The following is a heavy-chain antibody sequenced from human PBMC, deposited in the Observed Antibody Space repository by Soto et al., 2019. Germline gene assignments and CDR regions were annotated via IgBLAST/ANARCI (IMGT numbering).Heavy chain of an antibody. V-gene: IGHV4-39*02. J-gene: IGHJ4*02. Sequence: SETLSLTCIVSGASFSDANYYWVWIRQPPGEGLEWIGSFYYDGRTYYNASLKSRVTISVDTSKNHFSLMLTSVTAADTAVYYCERRSHIVVAQTWGQGTLVTVSS. D-gene: IGHD2-21*01. CDR1: GASFSDANYY. CDR3: ERRSHIVVAQT. CDR2: FYYDGRT.